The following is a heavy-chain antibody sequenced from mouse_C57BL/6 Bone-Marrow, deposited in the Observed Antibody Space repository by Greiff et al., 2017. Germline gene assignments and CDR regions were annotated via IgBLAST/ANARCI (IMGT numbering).Heavy chain of an antibody. CDR1: GYTFTSYW. CDR3: AAIYYYGSSSYYYAMDD. Sequence: QVHVKQPGAELVMPGASVKLSCKASGYTFTSYWMHWVKQRPGQGLEWIGEIDPSDSYTNYNQKFKGKSTLTVDKSSSTAYMQLSSLTSEDSAVYYCAAIYYYGSSSYYYAMDDWGQGTSVTVSS. J-gene: IGHJ4*01. CDR2: IDPSDSYT. D-gene: IGHD1-1*01. V-gene: IGHV1-69*01.